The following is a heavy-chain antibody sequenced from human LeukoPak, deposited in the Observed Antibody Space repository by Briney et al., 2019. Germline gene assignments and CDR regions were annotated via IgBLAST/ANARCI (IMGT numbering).Heavy chain of an antibody. V-gene: IGHV3-53*01. D-gene: IGHD3/OR15-3a*01. CDR3: ARVSFGPASEWFDP. J-gene: IGHJ5*02. CDR1: GFNVRSKY. CDR2: VYSGGTT. Sequence: GGSLRLSCAASGFNVRSKYMSWVRQAPGKGLEGVSVVYSGGTTAYADSVKGRFTVSIDNSNNTLYLQMNSLRAEDTAVYYCARVSFGPASEWFDPWGQGTLVTVSS.